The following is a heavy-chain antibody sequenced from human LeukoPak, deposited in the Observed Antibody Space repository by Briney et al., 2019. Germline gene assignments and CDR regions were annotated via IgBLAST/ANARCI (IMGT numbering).Heavy chain of an antibody. Sequence: PGGSLRLSCAASGFTFSSYAMSWVRQAPGKGLEWVAGISAGGGSTYYADSVKGRFTISRDNSKNMLHLQLNSLRAEDTAVYYCAKGDPPTYYDILTGQDYWGQGTLVTVSS. D-gene: IGHD3-9*01. J-gene: IGHJ4*02. V-gene: IGHV3-23*01. CDR3: AKGDPPTYYDILTGQDY. CDR1: GFTFSSYA. CDR2: ISAGGGST.